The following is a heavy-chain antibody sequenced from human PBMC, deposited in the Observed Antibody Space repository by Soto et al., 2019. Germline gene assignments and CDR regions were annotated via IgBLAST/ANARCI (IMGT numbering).Heavy chain of an antibody. D-gene: IGHD3-3*01. CDR3: ARVNDFWSGYSARESEAFDI. CDR1: GFTFSSYS. CDR2: ISSSSSYI. J-gene: IGHJ3*02. Sequence: GGSLRLSCAASGFTFSSYSMNWVRQAPGKGLEWVSSISSSSSYIYYADSVKGRFTISRDNAKNSLYLQMNSLRAEDTAVYYCARVNDFWSGYSARESEAFDIWGQGTMVTVSS. V-gene: IGHV3-21*01.